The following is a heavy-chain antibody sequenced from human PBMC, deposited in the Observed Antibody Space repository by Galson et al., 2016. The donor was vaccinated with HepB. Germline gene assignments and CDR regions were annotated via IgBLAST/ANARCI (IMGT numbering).Heavy chain of an antibody. Sequence: SLRLSCAASGFTFSGHAMTWVRQAPGKGLEWVSGISGSGGITYYADSVKGRFTISRDNSKNTQYLQMNSLRDEDTAVYYCARDDYFRLGYWGQGTLVTVSS. CDR2: ISGSGGIT. CDR3: ARDDYFRLGY. CDR1: GFTFSGHA. D-gene: IGHD3-16*01. J-gene: IGHJ4*02. V-gene: IGHV3-23*01.